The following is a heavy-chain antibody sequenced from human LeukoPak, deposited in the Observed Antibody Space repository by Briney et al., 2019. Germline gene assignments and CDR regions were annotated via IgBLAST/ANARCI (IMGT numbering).Heavy chain of an antibody. Sequence: ASVKVSCKASGYTFTSYGISWVRQATGQGLEWMGWMNPNSGNTGYAQKFQGRVTMTRNTSISTAYMELSSLRSEDTAVYYCARGGYSYGLTYYYYMDVWGKGTTVTISS. CDR1: GYTFTSYG. J-gene: IGHJ6*03. CDR3: ARGGYSYGLTYYYYMDV. V-gene: IGHV1-8*02. D-gene: IGHD5-18*01. CDR2: MNPNSGNT.